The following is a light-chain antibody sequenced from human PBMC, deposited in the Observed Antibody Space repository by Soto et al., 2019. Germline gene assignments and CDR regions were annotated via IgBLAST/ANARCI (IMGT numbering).Light chain of an antibody. CDR1: QSITTF. CDR3: QQYSTYPLT. CDR2: DAS. J-gene: IGKJ4*01. V-gene: IGKV1-5*01. Sequence: GDRVTITCRASQSITTFLAWYQQKPGKAPQILIYDASKLEPGVPSRLSGGGSGTEFTLTISSQQPDDFATYYCQQYSTYPLTFGGGTKVDIK.